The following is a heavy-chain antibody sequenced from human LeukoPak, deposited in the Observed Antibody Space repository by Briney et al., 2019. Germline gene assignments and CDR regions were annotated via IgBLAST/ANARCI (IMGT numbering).Heavy chain of an antibody. CDR3: ARGGLQEDAFDI. J-gene: IGHJ3*02. V-gene: IGHV3-21*01. CDR2: ISSSSSYI. CDR1: GFTFSSYS. D-gene: IGHD5-24*01. Sequence: GGSLRLSCAASGFTFSSYSMNWVRQAPGKGLEWVSSISSSSSYIYYADSVKGRFTISRDNAKSSLYLQMNSLRAEDTAVYYCARGGLQEDAFDIWGQGTMVTVSS.